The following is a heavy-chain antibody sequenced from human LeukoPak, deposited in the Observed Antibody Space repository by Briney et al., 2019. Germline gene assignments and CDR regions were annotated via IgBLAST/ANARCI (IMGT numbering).Heavy chain of an antibody. D-gene: IGHD2-2*01. CDR2: IYYSGST. CDR1: GGSISSYY. V-gene: IGHV4-59*01. CDR3: ARDLGYCSSTSCYPWFDP. Sequence: SETLSLTCTVSGGSISSYYWSWIRQPPGKGLEWIGYIYYSGSTNYNPSLKSRVTISVDTSKNQFSLNLSSVTAADTAIYYCARDLGYCSSTSCYPWFDPWGQGTLVTVSS. J-gene: IGHJ5*02.